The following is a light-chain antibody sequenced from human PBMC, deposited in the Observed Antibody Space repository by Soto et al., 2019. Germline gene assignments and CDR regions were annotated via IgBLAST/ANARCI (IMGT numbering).Light chain of an antibody. V-gene: IGLV2-14*01. J-gene: IGLJ2*01. CDR2: DVT. CDR1: SSDVGGYHY. CDR3: SSYTSSSTLV. Sequence: QCVLTQPASVSGSPGQSITISCTGTSSDVGGYHYVSWYQQHPGKAPKLMIYDVTIRPSGVSSRFSGSKSGNTASLTISGLQAEDEADYYCSSYTSSSTLVFGGGTKLTVL.